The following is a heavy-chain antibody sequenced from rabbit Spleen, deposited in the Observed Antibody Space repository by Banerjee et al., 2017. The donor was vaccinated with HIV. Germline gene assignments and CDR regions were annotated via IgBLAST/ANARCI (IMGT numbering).Heavy chain of an antibody. V-gene: IGHV1S45*01. CDR2: IDVVRSGST. CDR3: ARDTSSSFSSYGMDL. CDR1: GLDFSSDYW. Sequence: QEQLEESGGDLVKPGASLTLTCKASGLDFSSDYWICWVRQAPGKGLEWIACIDVVRSGSTYCATWAKGRFTISKTSSTTVTLQMTRLTAADTATYFCARDTSSSFSSYGMDLWGQGTLVTVS. D-gene: IGHD1-1*01. J-gene: IGHJ6*01.